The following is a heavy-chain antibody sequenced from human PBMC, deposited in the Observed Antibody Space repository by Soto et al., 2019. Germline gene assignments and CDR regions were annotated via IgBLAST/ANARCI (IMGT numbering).Heavy chain of an antibody. V-gene: IGHV3-74*01. D-gene: IGHD2-15*01. CDR1: GFTFSSYW. Sequence: PGGSLRLSCATSGFTFSSYWLHWVRQAPGKGLVWVSRIKSDGTSPTYADSVKGRFTISRDDSKNTLYLQMNSLKTEDTAVYYSTTVGRQRDWYWGQGTLVTVSS. CDR2: IKSDGTSP. J-gene: IGHJ4*02. CDR3: TTVGRQRDWY.